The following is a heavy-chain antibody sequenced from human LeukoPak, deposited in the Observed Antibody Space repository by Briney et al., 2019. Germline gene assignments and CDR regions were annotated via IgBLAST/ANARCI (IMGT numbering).Heavy chain of an antibody. CDR2: ISWNSGSI. Sequence: GGSLRLSCAASGFTFDDYAMHWVRQAPGKGLEWVSGISWNSGSIGYADSVKGRFTISRDNAKNSLYLQMNSLRAEDTALYYCAKTQGYYYDSSGPRGAFDIWGQGTMVTVS. J-gene: IGHJ3*02. CDR3: AKTQGYYYDSSGPRGAFDI. D-gene: IGHD3-22*01. V-gene: IGHV3-9*01. CDR1: GFTFDDYA.